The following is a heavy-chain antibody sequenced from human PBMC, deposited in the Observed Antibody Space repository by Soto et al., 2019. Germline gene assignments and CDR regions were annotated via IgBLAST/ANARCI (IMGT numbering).Heavy chain of an antibody. J-gene: IGHJ6*02. CDR1: GYTFTTYG. CDR3: AEGPRTLWFIGLDV. D-gene: IGHD5-18*01. Sequence: QVQLVQSGAEVKKPGASVKVSCKASGYTFTTYGITWVRQAPGQGLEWMGWISGNHGNTNYAQKLQGRVSLSTETFTNTAYQELGSLRGEETAVDYWAEGPRTLWFIGLDVLGQGTTVTVSS. CDR2: ISGNHGNT. V-gene: IGHV1-18*01.